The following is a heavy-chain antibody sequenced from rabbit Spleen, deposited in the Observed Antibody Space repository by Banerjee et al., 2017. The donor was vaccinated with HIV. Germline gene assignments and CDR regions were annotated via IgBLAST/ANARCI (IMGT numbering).Heavy chain of an antibody. J-gene: IGHJ6*01. D-gene: IGHD1-1*01. CDR1: GFSFSNKVV. CDR2: IDTGSSGFT. Sequence: QEQLVESGGGLVKPEGSLKLSCTASGFSFSNKVVMCWVRQAPGKGLEWIACIDTGSSGFTYFATWAKGRFTCSKTSSTTVTLQMTRLTAADTATYFCARDTSSSFSSYGMDLWGPGTLVTVS. V-gene: IGHV1S45*01. CDR3: ARDTSSSFSSYGMDL.